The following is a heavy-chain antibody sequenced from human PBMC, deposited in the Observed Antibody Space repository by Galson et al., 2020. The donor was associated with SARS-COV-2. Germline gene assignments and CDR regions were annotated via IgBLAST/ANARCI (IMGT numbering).Heavy chain of an antibody. J-gene: IGHJ4*02. CDR1: GITFDDYG. CDR2: INRTGGST. D-gene: IGHD2-15*01. V-gene: IGHV3-20*04. Sequence: GGSLRLSCVDSGITFDDYGMSWVRQVPGKGLEWVTGINRTGGSTGYVDSVKGRFTISRDNAKNSLYLQMNSLRAEDTALYYCARGFIGGPFDCWGQGTLVTVSS. CDR3: ARGFIGGPFDC.